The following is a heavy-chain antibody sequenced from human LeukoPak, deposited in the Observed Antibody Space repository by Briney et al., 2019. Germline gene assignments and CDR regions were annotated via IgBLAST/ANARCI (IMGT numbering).Heavy chain of an antibody. CDR1: GFTFSSYA. Sequence: GGSLRLSCAASGFTFSSYAMSWVRQAPGKGLEWVSAISGSGGSTYYADSVKGRFTISRDNSKNTLYLQMNSLRAEDTAVYYCAKVSRIVVVITEIHYWGQGTLVTVSS. J-gene: IGHJ4*02. CDR3: AKVSRIVVVITEIHY. D-gene: IGHD3-22*01. V-gene: IGHV3-23*01. CDR2: ISGSGGST.